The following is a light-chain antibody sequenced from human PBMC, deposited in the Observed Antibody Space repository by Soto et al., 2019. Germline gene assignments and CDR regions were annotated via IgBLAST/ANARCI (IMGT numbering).Light chain of an antibody. CDR3: NSYTRSSTLV. Sequence: QSVLTQPASVSGSPGQSITISCTGTSSDVGGYNFVSWYQQHPGKAPKLMLYNVYDRPSGISHRFSGSRSGNTASLTISGLQAEDEAHYCNSYTRSSTLVFGGGTKLTVL. V-gene: IGLV2-14*03. J-gene: IGLJ2*01. CDR1: SSDVGGYNF. CDR2: NVY.